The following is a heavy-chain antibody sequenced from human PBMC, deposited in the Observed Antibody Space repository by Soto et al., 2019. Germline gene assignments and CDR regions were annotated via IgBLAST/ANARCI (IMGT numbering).Heavy chain of an antibody. D-gene: IGHD2-21*01. CDR3: AKERSIGDPYFDS. CDR2: VTGSGGGT. Sequence: EVQLLESGGGLVQPGGSQRLSCAASGFIFSTYAMSWVRQAPGKGLEWVAGVTGSGGGTHYADSVKGRFAISRDNSMNQLYLHMNSLRAEDAAVYYCAKERSIGDPYFDSWGQGTLVTVSS. J-gene: IGHJ4*02. V-gene: IGHV3-23*01. CDR1: GFIFSTYA.